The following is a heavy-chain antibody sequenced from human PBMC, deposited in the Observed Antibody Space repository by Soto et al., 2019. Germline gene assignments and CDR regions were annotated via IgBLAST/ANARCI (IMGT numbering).Heavy chain of an antibody. CDR3: AHQPDDANWFDP. Sequence: QIALKESGPALVKPTQNLTLTCTFSGFSLTTPTVGVGCIRQSPGKALEWLAFVYWDYDKRYRPPQKTRLTITKHPSENRLVLTMTDMDPPDTGAYYRAHQPDDANWFDPWGQGTLVTVSS. CDR2: VYWDYDK. D-gene: IGHD1-1*01. V-gene: IGHV2-5*02. J-gene: IGHJ5*02. CDR1: GFSLTTPTVG.